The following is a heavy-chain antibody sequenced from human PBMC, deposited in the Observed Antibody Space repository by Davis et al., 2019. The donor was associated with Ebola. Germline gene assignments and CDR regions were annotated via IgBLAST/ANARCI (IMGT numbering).Heavy chain of an antibody. D-gene: IGHD1-20*01. Sequence: GESLNPPCTASGFTFSRNNIHWVRQAPGKGLEWVAMISYDGSDIYYADSVKGRFTISRDNSKNTLSLQMNSLRAEDTAVYYCAKDRGNWKYAFDIWGQGTMVTVSS. CDR3: AKDRGNWKYAFDI. CDR1: GFTFSRNN. J-gene: IGHJ3*02. V-gene: IGHV3-30*18. CDR2: ISYDGSDI.